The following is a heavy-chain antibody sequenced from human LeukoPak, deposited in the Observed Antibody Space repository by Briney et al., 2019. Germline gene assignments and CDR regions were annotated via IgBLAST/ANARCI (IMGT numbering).Heavy chain of an antibody. Sequence: GGSLRLSCAASGFTFSTYWMTWVRQAPGKGLEWVANMNQDGSEKYYVDSVRGRFTISRDNAKNSLFLHMNSLRAEDTAVYYCAREMYYGSGSPTSDYWGQGTLVTVSS. V-gene: IGHV3-7*05. CDR3: AREMYYGSGSPTSDY. CDR1: GFTFSTYW. CDR2: MNQDGSEK. J-gene: IGHJ4*02. D-gene: IGHD3-10*01.